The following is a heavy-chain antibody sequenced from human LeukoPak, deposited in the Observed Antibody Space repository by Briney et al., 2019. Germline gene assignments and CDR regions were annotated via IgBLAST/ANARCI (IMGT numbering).Heavy chain of an antibody. CDR1: GASANSNNW. CDR3: ARETFGCYNPGAY. D-gene: IGHD1-1*01. CDR2: IHQIGIT. V-gene: IGHV4-4*02. J-gene: IGHJ4*02. Sequence: SETLSLTCALSGASANSNNWWTWVRQPPGKGLEWIAAIHQIGITSYNPSLKRRVTISLDTSNNPFSLRPTSVTAPVTPVYYCARETFGCYNPGAYWGQGILVTVSS.